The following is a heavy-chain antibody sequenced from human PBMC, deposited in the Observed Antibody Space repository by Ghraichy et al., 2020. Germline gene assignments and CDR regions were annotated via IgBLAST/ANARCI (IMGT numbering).Heavy chain of an antibody. D-gene: IGHD2-21*02. V-gene: IGHV3-48*02. CDR2: ISSSSSTI. CDR3: ARDGPIEPPPYCGGDCYFISQYYYYYMDV. Sequence: GGSLRLSCAASGFTFSSYSMNWVRQAPGKGLEWVSYISSSSSTIYYADSVKGRFTISRDNAKNSLYLQMNSLRDEDTAVYYCARDGPIEPPPYCGGDCYFISQYYYYYMDVWAKGTTVTVSS. CDR1: GFTFSSYS. J-gene: IGHJ6*03.